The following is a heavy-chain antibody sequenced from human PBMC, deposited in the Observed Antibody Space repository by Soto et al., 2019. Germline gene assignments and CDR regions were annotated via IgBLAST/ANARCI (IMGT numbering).Heavy chain of an antibody. CDR3: ARDHSIAAAGAWWLDP. CDR1: GYTFTSNY. Sequence: QVHLVQSGAEVKKPGASVKVSCKASGYTFTSNYVHWVRRAPGQGLEWMGIINPSGGSTNYAQKFQGRVTVTRDTATSTVYRELSSLRAEDTAVYYCARDHSIAAAGAWWLDPWGQGTLVTVSS. V-gene: IGHV1-46*01. D-gene: IGHD6-13*01. J-gene: IGHJ5*02. CDR2: INPSGGST.